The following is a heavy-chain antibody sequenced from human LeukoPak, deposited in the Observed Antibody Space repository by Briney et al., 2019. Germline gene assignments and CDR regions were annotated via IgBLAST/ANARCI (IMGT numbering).Heavy chain of an antibody. D-gene: IGHD4-17*01. CDR3: ARGWSTTVDY. Sequence: SETLSLTCAVYGGSFSGYYWSWIRQPPGKGLEWIGEINHSGSTNYNPSLKSRVTISVDTSKNQFSLKLSPVTAADTAVYYCARGWSTTVDYWGQGTLVTVSS. J-gene: IGHJ4*02. CDR1: GGSFSGYY. V-gene: IGHV4-34*01. CDR2: INHSGST.